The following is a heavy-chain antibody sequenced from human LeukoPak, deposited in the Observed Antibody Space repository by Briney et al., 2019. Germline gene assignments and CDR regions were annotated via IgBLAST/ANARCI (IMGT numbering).Heavy chain of an antibody. CDR2: ISHSGTT. V-gene: IGHV4-38-2*01. Sequence: PSETLSLTCAVSRYSISSGYNWGWIRQSPGKGLEWIGSISHSGTTYYNPSLKSRVTISVDTSKNQFSLKLSSVTAADAAVYYCARVAWGMVDYWGQGTLVTVSS. CDR3: ARVAWGMVDY. CDR1: RYSISSGYN. D-gene: IGHD2-8*01. J-gene: IGHJ4*02.